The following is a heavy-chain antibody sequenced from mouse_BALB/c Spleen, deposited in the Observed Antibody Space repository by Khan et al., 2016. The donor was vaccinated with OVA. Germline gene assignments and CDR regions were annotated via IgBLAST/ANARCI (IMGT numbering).Heavy chain of an antibody. J-gene: IGHJ3*01. Sequence: EVELVESGGDLVKPGGSLKLSCAASGFTFSSYSMSWVRQTPDKRLEWVASISSGGDYTYYPDIVMGRFTISRDNTKNTLYLQMSSLKSEYTARYYCASHLTGSFAYWGQGTLVTVSA. CDR1: GFTFSSYS. CDR2: ISSGGDYT. CDR3: ASHLTGSFAY. V-gene: IGHV5-6*01. D-gene: IGHD4-1*01.